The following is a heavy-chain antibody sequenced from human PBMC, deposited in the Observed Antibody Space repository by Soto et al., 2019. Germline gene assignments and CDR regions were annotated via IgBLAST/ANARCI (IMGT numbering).Heavy chain of an antibody. CDR3: VRQGYGPLHGLVDV. V-gene: IGHV4-59*08. J-gene: IGHJ6*02. CDR1: CGCMSGHY. CDR2: VHDSWGA. D-gene: IGHD5-18*01. Sequence: SETLSLTYTVSCGCMSGHYWGYIRLPPGKPMEWIGYVHDSWGAAYNPSLRSRVAISLDTSKSQFSLSLTSVSATDTAMYYCVRQGYGPLHGLVDVWGQGTTVT.